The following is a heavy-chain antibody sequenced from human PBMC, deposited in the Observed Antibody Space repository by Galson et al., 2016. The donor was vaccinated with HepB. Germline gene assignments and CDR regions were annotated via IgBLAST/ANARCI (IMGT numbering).Heavy chain of an antibody. D-gene: IGHD5-12*01. J-gene: IGHJ4*02. V-gene: IGHV3-11*05. Sequence: SLRLSCAASGFAFSDYYMDRIRQPPGKGLEWVSYISTGGTYTNYADSVNGRFTISRDNAKNSLYLQMDSLRAEDTALYYCARARAGGYESYDYWGQGTLVTVSS. CDR1: GFAFSDYY. CDR3: ARARAGGYESYDY. CDR2: ISTGGTYT.